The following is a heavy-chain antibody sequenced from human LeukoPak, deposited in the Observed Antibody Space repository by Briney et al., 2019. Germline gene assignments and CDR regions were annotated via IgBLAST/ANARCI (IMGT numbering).Heavy chain of an antibody. D-gene: IGHD3-10*01. CDR3: ARHAYGSGSYYNPSYYYYGMDV. Sequence: SETLSLTCTVSGGSISSYYWSWIRQPPGKGLEWIGYIYYSGSTNYNPSLKSRVTISVDTSKNQFSLKLSSVTAADTAVYYCARHAYGSGSYYNPSYYYYGMDVWGQGTTVTVSS. V-gene: IGHV4-59*08. CDR2: IYYSGST. CDR1: GGSISSYY. J-gene: IGHJ6*02.